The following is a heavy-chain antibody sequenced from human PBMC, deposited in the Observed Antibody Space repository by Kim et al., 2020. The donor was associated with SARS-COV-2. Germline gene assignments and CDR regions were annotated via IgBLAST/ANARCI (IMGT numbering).Heavy chain of an antibody. J-gene: IGHJ4*02. D-gene: IGHD2-15*01. V-gene: IGHV3-7*01. Sequence: DSVKGRFTTSRDNAKQSMYLQMSSLRVEDTAVYYCARESWSGGYQNFDYWGQGTLVTVSS. CDR3: ARESWSGGYQNFDY.